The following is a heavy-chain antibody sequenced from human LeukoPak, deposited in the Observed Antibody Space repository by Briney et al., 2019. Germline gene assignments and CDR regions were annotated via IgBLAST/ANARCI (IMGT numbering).Heavy chain of an antibody. Sequence: ASVKVSCKASGYTFTGYYMHWVRQAPGQGLEWMGWINPNSGGTNYAQKFQGRVTMTRDTSISTAYMELSRLRSGDTAVYYCARPKYYYDSSGYFVQYYFDYWGQGTLVTVSS. J-gene: IGHJ4*02. CDR3: ARPKYYYDSSGYFVQYYFDY. V-gene: IGHV1-2*02. CDR2: INPNSGGT. D-gene: IGHD3-22*01. CDR1: GYTFTGYY.